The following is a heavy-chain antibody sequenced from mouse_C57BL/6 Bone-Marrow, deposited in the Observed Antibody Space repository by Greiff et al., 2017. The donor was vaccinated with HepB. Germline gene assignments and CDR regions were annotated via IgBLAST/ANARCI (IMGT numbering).Heavy chain of an antibody. CDR2: INPNYGTT. V-gene: IGHV1-39*01. Sequence: VHVKQSGPELVKPGASVKISCKASGYSFTDYNMNWVKQSNGKSLEWIGVINPNYGTTSYNQKFKGKATLTVDQASSTAYMQLNSLTSEDSAVYYCAHDYDEKFAYWGQGTRVTVSA. J-gene: IGHJ3*01. CDR3: AHDYDEKFAY. CDR1: GYSFTDYN. D-gene: IGHD2-4*01.